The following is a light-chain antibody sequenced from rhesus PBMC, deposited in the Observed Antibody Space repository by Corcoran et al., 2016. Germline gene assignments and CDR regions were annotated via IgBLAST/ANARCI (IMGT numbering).Light chain of an antibody. Sequence: DIVMTQSPDSLTVSLGERVTISCKSSQSLSYTSTNKNYLAWYPQRPGQAPKLLIYWASPRESGVPNRYSGSGSGADCPLTISGLQAEDVAVYYCQQYYSSPLTFGGGTKVEIK. V-gene: IGKV4-1*01. CDR1: QSLSYTSTNKNY. CDR3: QQYYSSPLT. J-gene: IGKJ4*01. CDR2: WAS.